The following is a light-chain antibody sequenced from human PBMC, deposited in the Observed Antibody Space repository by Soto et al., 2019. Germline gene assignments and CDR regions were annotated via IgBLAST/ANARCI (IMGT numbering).Light chain of an antibody. J-gene: IGLJ2*01. CDR1: SSNIGAGYD. V-gene: IGLV1-40*01. CDR2: GNS. CDR3: QSYDSSLSGSNVV. Sequence: QSVLTQPPSVSGAPGQRGTISCTGSSSNIGAGYDVHWYQQLPGTAPKLLIYGNSNRPSGVPDRFSGSKSGTSASLAITGLQAEDEADYSCQSYDSSLSGSNVVFGGGTTLTVL.